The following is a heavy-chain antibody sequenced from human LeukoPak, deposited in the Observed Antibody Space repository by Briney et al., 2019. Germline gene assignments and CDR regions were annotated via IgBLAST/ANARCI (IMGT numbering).Heavy chain of an antibody. Sequence: GGSLRLSCVASGFTFSSYEMNWVRQAPGKGLEWVSYISSSGTTIYYADSVKGRFTISRDNAKNSLYLQMNSLRAEDTAVYYCARDTRNSGYDPWGQGTLVTVSS. J-gene: IGHJ5*02. D-gene: IGHD5-12*01. CDR2: ISSSGTTI. CDR3: ARDTRNSGYDP. CDR1: GFTFSSYE. V-gene: IGHV3-48*03.